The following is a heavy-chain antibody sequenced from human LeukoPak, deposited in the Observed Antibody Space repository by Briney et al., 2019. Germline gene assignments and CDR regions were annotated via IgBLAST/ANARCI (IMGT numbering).Heavy chain of an antibody. Sequence: ASVKMSCKASGYTFSVYYMHWVRHAPVQGLEWRGWINPNSGGTNYAQKFQGRVTMTRDTSISTPYTVPSRLRSDDTAVYYCARDRVMYYYDSSGCSDYWGQGTLVTVSS. CDR2: INPNSGGT. D-gene: IGHD3-22*01. J-gene: IGHJ4*02. V-gene: IGHV1-2*02. CDR1: GYTFSVYY. CDR3: ARDRVMYYYDSSGCSDY.